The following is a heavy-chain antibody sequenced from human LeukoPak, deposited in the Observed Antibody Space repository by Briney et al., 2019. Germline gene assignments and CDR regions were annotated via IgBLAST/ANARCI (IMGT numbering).Heavy chain of an antibody. D-gene: IGHD1-26*01. Sequence: PGGSLRLSCAASGFTFGSYAMHWVRQTPGKGLEWVAVISYDRSNIYYADSVKGRFTISRDNSKDTLYLQMNSLRAEDTAVYYCAKATVGARKWFDPWGQGTLVTVSS. J-gene: IGHJ5*02. CDR2: ISYDRSNI. CDR3: AKATVGARKWFDP. CDR1: GFTFGSYA. V-gene: IGHV3-30-3*01.